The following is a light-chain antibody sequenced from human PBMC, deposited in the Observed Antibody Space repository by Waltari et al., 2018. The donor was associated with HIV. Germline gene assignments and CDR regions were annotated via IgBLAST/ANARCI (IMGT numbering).Light chain of an antibody. CDR3: AAWNDSLSGYV. Sequence: QSVLTQPPSASGTPGQRVTISCSGSSSNIGRNYVYWYQQLPGTAPKLLIYRNNQRPSGVPDRFPGSKSGTSASLAISGLRSEDEADYYCAAWNDSLSGYVFGTGTKVTV. CDR2: RNN. CDR1: SSNIGRNY. J-gene: IGLJ1*01. V-gene: IGLV1-47*01.